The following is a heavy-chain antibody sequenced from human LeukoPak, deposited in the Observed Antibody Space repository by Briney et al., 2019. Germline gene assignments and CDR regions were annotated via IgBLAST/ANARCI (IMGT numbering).Heavy chain of an antibody. D-gene: IGHD2-15*01. J-gene: IGHJ4*02. CDR2: IYTGGSS. CDR3: ARGSSGARFDY. Sequence: SETLSLTCTVSGDSISSYYWSWIRQPAGKGLEWIGRIYTGGSSNYDPSLKSRVTMSVDTSKNQFSLKLTSVTAADTAVYYCARGSSGARFDYWGQGTLVTVSS. CDR1: GDSISSYY. V-gene: IGHV4-4*07.